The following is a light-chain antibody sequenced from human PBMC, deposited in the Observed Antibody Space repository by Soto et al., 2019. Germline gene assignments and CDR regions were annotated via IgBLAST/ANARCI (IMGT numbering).Light chain of an antibody. CDR3: QQFDNSQWT. Sequence: LVLTQSPGTLSLSPGERATLSCWASQSVHSRYLSWYQQRVGQAPRLLIYSATTRATGIPDRFSGSGSGTDFTLTISRLEPEDFAVYYCQQFDNSQWTFGQGTKVDIK. J-gene: IGKJ1*01. V-gene: IGKV3-20*01. CDR2: SAT. CDR1: QSVHSRY.